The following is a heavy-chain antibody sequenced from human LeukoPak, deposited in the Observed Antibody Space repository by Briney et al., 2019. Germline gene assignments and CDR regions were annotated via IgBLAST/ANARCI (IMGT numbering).Heavy chain of an antibody. CDR1: GGSFSGYY. Sequence: SETLSLTCAVYGGSFSGYYWSWIRQPPGKGLEWIGEINHSGSTNYNPSLKSRVTISVDTSKNQFSLKLSSVTAADTAVYYCARRKPKRITMVRGVLYHWFDPWGQGTLVTVSS. CDR3: ARRKPKRITMVRGVLYHWFDP. D-gene: IGHD3-10*01. J-gene: IGHJ5*02. V-gene: IGHV4-34*01. CDR2: INHSGST.